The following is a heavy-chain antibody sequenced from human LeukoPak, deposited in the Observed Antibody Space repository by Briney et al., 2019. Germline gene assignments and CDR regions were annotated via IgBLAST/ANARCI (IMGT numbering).Heavy chain of an antibody. J-gene: IGHJ5*02. CDR2: IYHSGST. CDR1: GYSISSGYY. V-gene: IGHV4-38-2*02. Sequence: KPSETLSLTCTVSGYSISSGYYWGWIRQPPGKGLEWIGSIYHSGSTYYNPSLKSRVTISVDTSKNQFSLKLSSVTAADTAVYYCARGYGSGYMPWGQGTLVTVSS. D-gene: IGHD2-15*01. CDR3: ARGYGSGYMP.